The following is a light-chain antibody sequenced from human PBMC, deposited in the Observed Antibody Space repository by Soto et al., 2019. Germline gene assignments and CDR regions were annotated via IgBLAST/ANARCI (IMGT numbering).Light chain of an antibody. CDR1: SSDVGVYNY. V-gene: IGLV2-14*01. CDR3: SSYTSSSTLV. Sequence: QSALTQPASVSGSPGQSITISCTGTSSDVGVYNYVSWYQQHPGKAPKLMIYEVSNRPSGVSNRFSGSKSGNTASLTISGLQAEDEADYYCSSYTSSSTLVCGGGTKLTVL. J-gene: IGLJ3*02. CDR2: EVS.